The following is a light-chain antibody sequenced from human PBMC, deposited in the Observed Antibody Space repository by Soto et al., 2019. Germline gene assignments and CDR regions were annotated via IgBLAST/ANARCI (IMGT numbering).Light chain of an antibody. CDR2: GTS. V-gene: IGKV3-20*01. Sequence: EIVLTQSPGILSLSPGARATLSCRASQTVAYTSLAWYQQRPGQAPRLLIYGTSTRATGTPDRFIGSGSGTAFTLTISRLEPEDFAVYYCQQYVTTPRTFGKGTKVE. CDR1: QTVAYTS. CDR3: QQYVTTPRT. J-gene: IGKJ1*01.